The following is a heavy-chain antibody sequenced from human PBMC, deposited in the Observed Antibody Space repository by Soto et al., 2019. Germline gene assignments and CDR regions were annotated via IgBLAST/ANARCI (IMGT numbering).Heavy chain of an antibody. CDR3: ARNPRGYCSSTSCYTGYYYYYGMDV. CDR2: TYYRSKWYN. CDR1: GDSVSSNSAA. V-gene: IGHV6-1*01. Sequence: PSQTLSLTCAISGDSVSSNSAAWNWIRQSPSRGLEWLGRTYYRSKWYNDYAVSVKSRITINPDTSKNQFSLQLNSVTPEDTAVYYCARNPRGYCSSTSCYTGYYYYYGMDVWGQGTTVTVSS. D-gene: IGHD2-2*02. J-gene: IGHJ6*02.